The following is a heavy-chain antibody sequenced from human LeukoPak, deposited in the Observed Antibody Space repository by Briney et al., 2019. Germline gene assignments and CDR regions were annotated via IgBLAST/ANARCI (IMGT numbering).Heavy chain of an antibody. J-gene: IGHJ4*02. CDR1: GGSISSYY. V-gene: IGHV4-59*08. Sequence: SETLSLTCTVSGGSISSYYWSWIRQPPGKGPEWIGYIYYSGSTNYNPSLKSRVTISVDTSKNQFSPKLSSVTAADTAVYYCARRGTGGWYHFDYWGQGTLVTVSS. CDR2: IYYSGST. D-gene: IGHD6-19*01. CDR3: ARRGTGGWYHFDY.